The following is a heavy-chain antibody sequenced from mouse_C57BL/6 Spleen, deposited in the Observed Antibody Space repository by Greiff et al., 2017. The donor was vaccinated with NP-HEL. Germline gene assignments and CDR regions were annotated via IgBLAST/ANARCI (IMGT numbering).Heavy chain of an antibody. D-gene: IGHD1-1*01. CDR2: IWTGGGT. Sequence: VQVVESGPGLVAPSQSLSITCTVSGFSLTSYAISWVRQPPGKGLEWLGVIWTGGGTNYNSALKSRLSISKDNSKSQVFLKMNSLQTDDTARYYCARNYATTVVATRWYFDVWGTGTTVTVSS. CDR1: GFSLTSYA. J-gene: IGHJ1*03. CDR3: ARNYATTVVATRWYFDV. V-gene: IGHV2-9-1*01.